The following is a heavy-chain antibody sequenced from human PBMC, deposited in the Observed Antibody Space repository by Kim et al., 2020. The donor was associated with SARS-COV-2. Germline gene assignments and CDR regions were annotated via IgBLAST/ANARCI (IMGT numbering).Heavy chain of an antibody. J-gene: IGHJ6*02. CDR2: IKGDGSTT. CDR1: GFTFSNYW. Sequence: GGSLRLSCAASGFTFSNYWMHWVRQAPGQGLVWVSRIKGDGSTTTYADSVKGRFTISRDNAQNTLYLQMDSLGAEDTAVYYCATEGVVRRRYYYGMDVWGQGTTVTVSS. CDR3: ATEGVVRRRYYYGMDV. D-gene: IGHD2-8*01. V-gene: IGHV3-74*01.